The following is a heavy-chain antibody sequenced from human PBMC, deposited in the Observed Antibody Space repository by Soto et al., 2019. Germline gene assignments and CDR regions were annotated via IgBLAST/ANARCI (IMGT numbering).Heavy chain of an antibody. D-gene: IGHD5-12*01. V-gene: IGHV2-5*01. Sequence: GSGPTLVNPTQTLTLTCTFSGFSLSTSGVGVGWIRQPPGKALEWLALIYWSDDKRYSPSLKSRLTITKDTSKNQVVLTMTNMDPVDTATYRCVHGEVAHGYNYFDYWGQGTLVTVSS. CDR1: GFSLSTSGVG. J-gene: IGHJ4*02. CDR2: IYWSDDK. CDR3: VHGEVAHGYNYFDY.